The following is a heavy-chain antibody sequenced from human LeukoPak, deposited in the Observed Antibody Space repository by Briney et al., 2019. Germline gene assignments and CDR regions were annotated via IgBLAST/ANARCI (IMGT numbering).Heavy chain of an antibody. V-gene: IGHV1-69*05. Sequence: ASVKVSCKASGGTFSSYAIIWVRQAPGQGLEWMGGIIPIFGTANYAQKFQGRVTITTDESTSTAYMELSSLRSEDTAVYYCARAQLEYSSPFDYWGQGTLVTVSS. CDR3: ARAQLEYSSPFDY. CDR2: IIPIFGTA. CDR1: GGTFSSYA. D-gene: IGHD6-6*01. J-gene: IGHJ4*02.